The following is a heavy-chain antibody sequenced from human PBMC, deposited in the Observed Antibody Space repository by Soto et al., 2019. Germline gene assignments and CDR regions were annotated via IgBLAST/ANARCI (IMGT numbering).Heavy chain of an antibody. V-gene: IGHV3-48*02. J-gene: IGHJ4*02. CDR3: ARDSMFGSGRYFFDS. CDR1: GFSFNTYH. Sequence: GSLRLSCATSGFSFNTYHMNWVRQAPGKGLEGVSYIDSRSSTIFYADSVRGRFTISRDNATNSLFLQMDSLRDEDTAVYFCARDSMFGSGRYFFDSWGQGALVTVSS. D-gene: IGHD2-15*01. CDR2: IDSRSSTI.